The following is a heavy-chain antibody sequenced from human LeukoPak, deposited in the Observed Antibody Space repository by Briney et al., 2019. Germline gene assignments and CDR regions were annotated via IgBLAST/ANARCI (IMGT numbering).Heavy chain of an antibody. D-gene: IGHD2-15*01. CDR3: ARDGWMDV. Sequence: SETLSLTCSISGGSINSHYWNWIRQPAGKGLEWIGRIDTNGYSNYNPSLKSRITMSVDTSKKQFSLKLSSVTAADTAVYYCARDGWMDVWGQGTTVTVSS. CDR1: GGSINSHY. J-gene: IGHJ6*02. V-gene: IGHV4-4*07. CDR2: IDTNGYS.